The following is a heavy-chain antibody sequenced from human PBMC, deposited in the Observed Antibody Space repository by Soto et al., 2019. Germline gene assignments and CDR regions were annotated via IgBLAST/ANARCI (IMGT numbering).Heavy chain of an antibody. Sequence: VVSRIISCAASGFTFSSYGMHWVRQAPGKGLEWVAVISYDGSNKYYADSVKGRFTISRDNSKNTLYLQMNSLRAEDTAVYYCARVAPPWSKAVAGFDYWGQGTLVTVSS. CDR2: ISYDGSNK. CDR1: GFTFSSYG. CDR3: ARVAPPWSKAVAGFDY. D-gene: IGHD6-19*01. V-gene: IGHV3-30*03. J-gene: IGHJ4*02.